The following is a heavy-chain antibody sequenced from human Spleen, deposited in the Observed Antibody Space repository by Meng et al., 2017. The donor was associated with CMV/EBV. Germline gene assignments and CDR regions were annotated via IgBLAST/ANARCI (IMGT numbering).Heavy chain of an antibody. J-gene: IGHJ4*02. V-gene: IGHV3-23*03. CDR2: IYSGGSSA. D-gene: IGHD1-14*01. Sequence: ETLSLTCTVSGASLSIDNYFWGWIRQAPGKGLEWVSVIYSGGSSAYNADSVKGRFTISRDLSSNTLYLQMNSLRVEDTAVYYCAKGGGHYHQATFDYWGQGTLVTVSS. CDR1: GASLSIDNYF. CDR3: AKGGGHYHQATFDY.